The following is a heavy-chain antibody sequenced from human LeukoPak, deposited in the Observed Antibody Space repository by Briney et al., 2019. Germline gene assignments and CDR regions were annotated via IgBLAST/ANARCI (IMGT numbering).Heavy chain of an antibody. CDR2: ISYSDSTT. V-gene: IGHV3-48*03. D-gene: IGHD6-13*01. Sequence: GGSLSLSYAAAGFTFSSCEINWVRQAPGKGLEWVSYISYSDSTTQYADSVKGRFTISRDNAKNSLYLQMNSLRAEDTAVYYCASRVAAAGHHYFDYWGQGTLVTVSS. CDR1: GFTFSSCE. J-gene: IGHJ4*02. CDR3: ASRVAAAGHHYFDY.